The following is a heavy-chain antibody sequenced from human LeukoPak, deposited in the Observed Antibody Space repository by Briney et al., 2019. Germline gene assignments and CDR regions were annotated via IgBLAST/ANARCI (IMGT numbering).Heavy chain of an antibody. Sequence: GGSLRLACAASGFTFSSYAMSWVRQAPGKGLEWVSAISGSGASTYYADSVKGRFTISRDNSKNTLNLQMVGLRAEDTAVYYCAKHSLKTEYSGGRIWDCWGQGTLVTVSS. D-gene: IGHD6-19*01. CDR2: ISGSGAST. CDR3: AKHSLKTEYSGGRIWDC. CDR1: GFTFSSYA. J-gene: IGHJ4*02. V-gene: IGHV3-23*01.